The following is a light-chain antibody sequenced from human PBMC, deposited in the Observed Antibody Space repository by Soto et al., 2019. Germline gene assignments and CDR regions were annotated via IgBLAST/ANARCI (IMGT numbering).Light chain of an antibody. V-gene: IGKV1-13*02. CDR3: QQFDSYPIT. J-gene: IGKJ5*01. Sequence: IHLTQSPSSLSASVGDRVTITCRASQGISLSLTWYQQRPGEAPKLLIYDASTLAGEVPSRFSGSGSGTDFTLTISSLHPEDFATYFCQQFDSYPITFGQGTRLEL. CDR1: QGISLS. CDR2: DAS.